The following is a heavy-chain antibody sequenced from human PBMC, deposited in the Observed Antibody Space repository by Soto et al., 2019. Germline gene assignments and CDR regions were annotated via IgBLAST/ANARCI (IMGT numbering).Heavy chain of an antibody. CDR1: GFTFSTYW. D-gene: IGHD2-2*01. Sequence: PGGSLRLSCAASGFTFSTYWMHWIRQVPGKGLEWVSRINSDASHTYYADSVKGRFTISRDNAKNTRHLEMNSLRAEDTAVYYCVRYRLCITTSSYGNWFGPPRKGTLVTVSS. V-gene: IGHV3-74*01. J-gene: IGHJ5*02. CDR2: INSDASHT. CDR3: VRYRLCITTSSYGNWFGP.